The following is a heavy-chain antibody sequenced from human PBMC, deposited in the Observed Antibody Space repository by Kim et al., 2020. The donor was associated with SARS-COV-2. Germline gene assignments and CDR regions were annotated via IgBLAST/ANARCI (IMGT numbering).Heavy chain of an antibody. CDR3: ARGIRDHTIFGVGSKVFFDY. V-gene: IGHV4-34*01. D-gene: IGHD3-3*01. J-gene: IGHJ4*02. CDR2: INHSGST. CDR1: GGSFSGYY. Sequence: SETLSLTCAVYGGSFSGYYWSWIRQPPGKGLEWIGEINHSGSTNYNPSLKSRVTISVDTSKNQFSLKLSSVTAADTAVYYCARGIRDHTIFGVGSKVFFDYWGQGTLVTVSS.